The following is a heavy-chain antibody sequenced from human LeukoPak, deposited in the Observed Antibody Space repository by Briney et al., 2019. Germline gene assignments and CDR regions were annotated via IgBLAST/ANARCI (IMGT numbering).Heavy chain of an antibody. J-gene: IGHJ4*02. D-gene: IGHD1-26*01. V-gene: IGHV3-23*01. CDR3: AKTASGSYYGYYFDY. CDR2: ISGSGGST. Sequence: GGSLRLSCAASGFTFSNYAMSWVRQAPGKGLEWVSAISGSGGSTYYADSVKGRFTISRDNSKNTLYLQMNSLRAEDTAVYYCAKTASGSYYGYYFDYWGQGTLVTVSS. CDR1: GFTFSNYA.